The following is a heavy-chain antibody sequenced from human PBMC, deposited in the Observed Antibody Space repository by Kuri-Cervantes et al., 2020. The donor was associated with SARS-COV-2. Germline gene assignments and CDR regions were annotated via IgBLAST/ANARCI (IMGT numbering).Heavy chain of an antibody. D-gene: IGHD6-13*01. CDR2: VSGSGAST. CDR3: SLSSSSVYYYYMDV. J-gene: IGHJ6*03. Sequence: GESLKISCAASGFAFSKYAMNWFRLTPGKGLEWVSGVSGSGASTFYADSVKGRFTITRDNSNNMLYLQMNSLRAEDTAVYYCSLSSSSVYYYYMDVWGKGTTVTVSS. CDR1: GFAFSKYA. V-gene: IGHV3-23*01.